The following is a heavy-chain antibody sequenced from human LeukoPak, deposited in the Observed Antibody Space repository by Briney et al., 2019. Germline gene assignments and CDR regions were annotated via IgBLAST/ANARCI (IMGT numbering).Heavy chain of an antibody. V-gene: IGHV3-23*01. Sequence: PGGSLRLSCAASGFTFSSSAMSWVRQAPGKGLEWVSAISGSGGSTYYADSVKGRFTISRDNSKNTLYLQMNSLRAEDTAVYYCAKEERYYYDSNHFDYWGQGTLVTVSS. CDR1: GFTFSSSA. CDR3: AKEERYYYDSNHFDY. D-gene: IGHD3-22*01. J-gene: IGHJ4*02. CDR2: ISGSGGST.